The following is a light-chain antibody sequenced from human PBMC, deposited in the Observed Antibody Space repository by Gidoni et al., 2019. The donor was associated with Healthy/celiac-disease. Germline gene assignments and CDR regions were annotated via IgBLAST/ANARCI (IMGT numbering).Light chain of an antibody. CDR1: QSISSW. CDR3: QQYNSYSWT. CDR2: KAS. J-gene: IGKJ1*01. V-gene: IGKV1-5*03. Sequence: DIQMTQSPSTLSASVGDRVTITCRASQSISSWLAWYQQKPGKDPKLLIYKASSLESGVPSRFSGSGSGTEFTLTISSLQPDDFATYYCQQYNSYSWTFXXXTKVEIK.